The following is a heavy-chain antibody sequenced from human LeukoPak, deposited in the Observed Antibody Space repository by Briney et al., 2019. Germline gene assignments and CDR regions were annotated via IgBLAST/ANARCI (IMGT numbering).Heavy chain of an antibody. Sequence: GGSLRLSCAASGFTFSSYGMHWVRQAPGKGLEWVAFIRYDGSNKYYADSVKGRFTISRDNSKNTLYLQMNSLRAEDTAVYYCARGPFIAAAGTPWGQGTLVTVSS. CDR3: ARGPFIAAAGTP. D-gene: IGHD6-13*01. CDR1: GFTFSSYG. CDR2: IRYDGSNK. J-gene: IGHJ5*02. V-gene: IGHV3-30*02.